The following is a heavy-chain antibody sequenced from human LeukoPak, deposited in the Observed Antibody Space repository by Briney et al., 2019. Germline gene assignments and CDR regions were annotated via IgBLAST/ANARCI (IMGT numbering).Heavy chain of an antibody. D-gene: IGHD2-8*01. V-gene: IGHV4-4*02. J-gene: IGHJ4*02. Sequence: SGTLSLTCAVSGGSILTTNWWSWVRQPPGKGLEWIGEVHLSGASNYNPSLKSRVSMSIDNSKNQLSLKLTSVTAADTAIYYCARENGAFCPFGFWGQGTLVTVSS. CDR3: ARENGAFCPFGF. CDR2: VHLSGAS. CDR1: GGSILTTNW.